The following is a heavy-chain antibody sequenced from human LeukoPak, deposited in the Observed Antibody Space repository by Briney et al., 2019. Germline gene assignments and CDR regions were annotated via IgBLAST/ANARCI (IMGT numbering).Heavy chain of an antibody. CDR2: ISTYNGNT. CDR1: GYIFTSYG. V-gene: IGHV1-18*01. Sequence: ASVKVSCKASGYIFTSYGISWVRQAPGQGLEWMGWISTYNGNTNYAQDFQDRVTMTTDTSTTTAYMELRSLRSDDTAVYYCARDLTTVTPIDYWGQGTLITVPS. J-gene: IGHJ4*02. D-gene: IGHD4-17*01. CDR3: ARDLTTVTPIDY.